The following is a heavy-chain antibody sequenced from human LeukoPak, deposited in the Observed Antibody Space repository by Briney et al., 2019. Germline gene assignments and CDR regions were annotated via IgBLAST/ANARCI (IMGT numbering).Heavy chain of an antibody. CDR3: ARDVGSTRVWFDP. CDR1: GYTFTDYY. D-gene: IGHD1-26*01. J-gene: IGHJ5*02. Sequence: GASVKVSCKTSGYTFTDYYIHWVRQAPGQGLGWMGWINSNSGGPKYAQKFQGRVTMTRDTSISTAYMELSRLRSDDTAVYYCARDVGSTRVWFDPWGQGSLVTVSS. CDR2: INSNSGGP. V-gene: IGHV1-2*02.